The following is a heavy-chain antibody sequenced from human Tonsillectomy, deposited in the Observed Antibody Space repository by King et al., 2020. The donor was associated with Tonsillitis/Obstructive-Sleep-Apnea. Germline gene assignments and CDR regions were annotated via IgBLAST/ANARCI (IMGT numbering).Heavy chain of an antibody. CDR2: INYSGST. CDR1: GGSISSHY. CDR3: ARRVDL. Sequence: VQLQESGPGLVKPSETLSLTCTVSGGSISSHYWNWIRQPPGKGLEWIGYINYSGSTSYNPSLKSRVTMSVDTSKNQFSLKLSSVTAADTAVYYCARRVDLWGRGTLVTVSS. V-gene: IGHV4-59*11. J-gene: IGHJ2*01.